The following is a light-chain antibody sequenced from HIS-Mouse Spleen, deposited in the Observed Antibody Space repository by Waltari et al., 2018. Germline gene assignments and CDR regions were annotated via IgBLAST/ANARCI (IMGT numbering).Light chain of an antibody. Sequence: DIVMTQSPDSLAVSLGERATLNFKSSQSVLYSSNNKNYLAWYQQKPGQPPKLLIDWASTRESGVPDRFSGSGSGTDFTLTISSLQAEDVAVYYCQQYYSTPWTFGQGTKVEIK. CDR3: QQYYSTPWT. J-gene: IGKJ1*01. CDR2: WAS. CDR1: QSVLYSSNNKNY. V-gene: IGKV4-1*01.